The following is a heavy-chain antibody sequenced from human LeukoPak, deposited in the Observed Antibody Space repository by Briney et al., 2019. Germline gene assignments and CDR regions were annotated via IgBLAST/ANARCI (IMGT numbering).Heavy chain of an antibody. D-gene: IGHD1-26*01. CDR3: AKSAGRASYYSHFDY. CDR1: EFTFSNYA. Sequence: GRSLRLSCAASEFTFSNYAMHWVRQAPGKGLEWVAVISYDGSNKYYADSVKGRFTISRDKSKNTLYLQMNSLRTEDTAVYYCAKSAGRASYYSHFDYWGQGTLVTVSS. V-gene: IGHV3-30*18. J-gene: IGHJ4*02. CDR2: ISYDGSNK.